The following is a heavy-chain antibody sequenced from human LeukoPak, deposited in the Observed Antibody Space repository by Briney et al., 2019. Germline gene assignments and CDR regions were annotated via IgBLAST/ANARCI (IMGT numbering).Heavy chain of an antibody. J-gene: IGHJ4*02. CDR2: ISSSSSYI. D-gene: IGHD2-2*01. Sequence: GGSLRLSCAASGFTFSSYSMNWVRQAPGKGLEWVSSISSSSSYIYYADSVEGRFTISRDNAKNSLYLQMNSLRAEDTAVYYCARAVDCSSTSCYVRADYWGQGTLVTVSS. CDR1: GFTFSSYS. CDR3: ARAVDCSSTSCYVRADY. V-gene: IGHV3-21*01.